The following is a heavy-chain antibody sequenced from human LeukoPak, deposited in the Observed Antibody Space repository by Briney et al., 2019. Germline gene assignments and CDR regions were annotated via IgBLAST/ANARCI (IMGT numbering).Heavy chain of an antibody. V-gene: IGHV4-30-2*01. J-gene: IGHJ5*02. D-gene: IGHD4-17*01. Sequence: SETLSLTCAVSGGSISSGGYSWSWIRQPPGKGLEWIGYIYHSGSTYYNPSLKSRVTISVDRSRNQFSLKLSSVTAADTAVYYCARDQGYGDHNWFDTWGQGTLVTVSS. CDR1: GGSISSGGYS. CDR2: IYHSGST. CDR3: ARDQGYGDHNWFDT.